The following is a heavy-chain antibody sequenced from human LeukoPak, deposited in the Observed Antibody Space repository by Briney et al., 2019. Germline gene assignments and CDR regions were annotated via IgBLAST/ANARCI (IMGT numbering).Heavy chain of an antibody. Sequence: SETLSLTCTVSGGSISSGGYYWSWIRQDPGKGLEWLGSIFSSASTIYNPSLKSRVIISVDTTKNQFSLKLTSVTAADTAVYYCARDFTGGSFDYWGQGTLVTVSS. D-gene: IGHD2-8*02. CDR2: IFSSAST. J-gene: IGHJ4*02. CDR3: ARDFTGGSFDY. V-gene: IGHV4-31*03. CDR1: GGSISSGGYY.